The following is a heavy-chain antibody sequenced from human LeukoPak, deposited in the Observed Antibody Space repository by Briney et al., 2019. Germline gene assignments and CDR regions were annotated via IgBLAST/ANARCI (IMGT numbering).Heavy chain of an antibody. CDR3: AREDYYDSSGYLDY. J-gene: IGHJ4*02. Sequence: SETLSLTCTVSGGSISSSGYYCSWLRQHPGKGLEWIGYIYYSGTTYYNPSLKSRVTISVDTSKNQFSLKLFSVTAADTAVYYCAREDYYDSSGYLDYWGRGTLVTVSS. CDR1: GGSISSSGYY. D-gene: IGHD3-22*01. V-gene: IGHV4-31*03. CDR2: IYYSGTT.